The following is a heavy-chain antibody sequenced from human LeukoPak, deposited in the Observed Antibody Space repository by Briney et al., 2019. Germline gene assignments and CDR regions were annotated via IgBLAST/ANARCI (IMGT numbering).Heavy chain of an antibody. CDR2: IYYSGST. J-gene: IGHJ3*02. Sequence: SETLSLTCTVSGGSISSYYWSWIRQPPGKGLEWIGYIYYSGSTNYNPSLKSRVTISVDTSKNQFSLKLSSVTAADTAVYYCAGKYCSGGSCYPTPDAFDIWGQGAMVTVSS. CDR3: AGKYCSGGSCYPTPDAFDI. D-gene: IGHD2-15*01. CDR1: GGSISSYY. V-gene: IGHV4-59*08.